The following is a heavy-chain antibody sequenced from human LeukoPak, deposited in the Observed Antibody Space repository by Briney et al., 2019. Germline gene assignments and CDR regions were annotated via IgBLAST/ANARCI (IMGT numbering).Heavy chain of an antibody. J-gene: IGHJ6*03. CDR1: GYTFTDYY. D-gene: IGHD4/OR15-4a*01. CDR3: ATLSIMVVTSYYYYYMDV. V-gene: IGHV1-69-2*01. Sequence: ATVKISCKAPGYTFTDYYMHWVQQAPGKGLEWMGLVDPEDGETIYAEKFQGRVTITADTSTDTAYMELSSLRSEDTAVYYCATLSIMVVTSYYYYYMDVWGKGTTVTISS. CDR2: VDPEDGET.